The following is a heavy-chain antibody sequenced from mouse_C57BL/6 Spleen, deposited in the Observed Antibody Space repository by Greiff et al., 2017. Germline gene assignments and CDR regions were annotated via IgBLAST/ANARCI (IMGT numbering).Heavy chain of an antibody. Sequence: DVQLQESGPGMVKPSQSLSLTCTVTGYSITSGYDWHWIRHFPGNKLEWMGYISYSGSTNYNPSLKSRISITHDTSKNHFFLKLNSVTTEDTATYYCARDDDGYYFAYWGQGTLVTVSA. V-gene: IGHV3-1*01. J-gene: IGHJ3*01. CDR2: ISYSGST. CDR1: GYSITSGYD. D-gene: IGHD2-3*01. CDR3: ARDDDGYYFAY.